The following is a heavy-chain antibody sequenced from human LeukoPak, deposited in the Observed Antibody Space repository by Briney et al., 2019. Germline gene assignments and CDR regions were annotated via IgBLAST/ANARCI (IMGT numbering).Heavy chain of an antibody. D-gene: IGHD3-9*01. Sequence: ETLSLTCAVSGGSISSSNWWSWVRQAPGKGLEWVSSIGGRGGSAYYADSVKGRFTISRDNSKNTLYLRMNSLRAEDTAVYYCAKQGRDWLRDYYYYMDVWGKGTTVTISS. CDR1: GGSISSSN. J-gene: IGHJ6*03. V-gene: IGHV3-23*01. CDR3: AKQGRDWLRDYYYYMDV. CDR2: IGGRGGSA.